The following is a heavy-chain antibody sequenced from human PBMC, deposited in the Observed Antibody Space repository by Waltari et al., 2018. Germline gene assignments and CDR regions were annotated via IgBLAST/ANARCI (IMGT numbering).Heavy chain of an antibody. J-gene: IGHJ4*02. CDR1: GFTFSSWG. CDR2: ITSSSTHI. V-gene: IGHV3-21*02. CDR3: TRDVYGSGGDYFEP. Sequence: QLVESGGGLVKPGGSLRLSCPASGFTFSSWGMNWVRQAPGKGLEWIASITSSSTHIFYADAVKGRFTISRDDAKDSLYLQVDSLRVDDTGVYYCTRDVYGSGGDYFEPWGQGTLVTVSS. D-gene: IGHD6-19*01.